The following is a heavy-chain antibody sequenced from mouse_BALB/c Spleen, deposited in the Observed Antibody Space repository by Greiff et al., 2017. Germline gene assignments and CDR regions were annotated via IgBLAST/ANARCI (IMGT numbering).Heavy chain of an antibody. CDR3: ARSDGYYGGMDD. D-gene: IGHD2-3*01. CDR1: GFTFGAFS. V-gene: IGHV5-4*02. CDR2: ISDGGSYT. Sequence: EVQLVESGGGLLTPGGSLKLSCAAPGFTFGAFSMSWVRQTPEKRLEWVATISDGGSYTYYPASVKGRFTISRDNAKNNLDLQMSSLKSEDTAMYYCARSDGYYGGMDDWGQGTSVTVSS. J-gene: IGHJ4*01.